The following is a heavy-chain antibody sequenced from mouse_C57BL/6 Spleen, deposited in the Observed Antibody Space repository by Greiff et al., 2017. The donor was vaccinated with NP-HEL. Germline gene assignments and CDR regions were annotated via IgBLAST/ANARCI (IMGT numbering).Heavy chain of an antibody. CDR3: AHYYGSSPQFDY. J-gene: IGHJ2*01. CDR1: GYTFTSYG. CDR2: IYPRSGNT. V-gene: IGHV1-81*01. Sequence: QVQLQQSGAELARPGASVKLSCKASGYTFTSYGISWVKQRTGQGLEWIGEIYPRSGNTYYNEKFKGKATLTADKSSSTAYMELRSLTSEDSAVYFCAHYYGSSPQFDYWGQGTTLTVSS. D-gene: IGHD1-1*01.